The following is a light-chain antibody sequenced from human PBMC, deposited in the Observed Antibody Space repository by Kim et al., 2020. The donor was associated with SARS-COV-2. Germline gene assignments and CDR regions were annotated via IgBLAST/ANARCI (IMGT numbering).Light chain of an antibody. CDR2: EDI. CDR3: YATVDNNWV. V-gene: IGLV3-27*01. Sequence: VSPGQTARITCSGDVLQKKHARWFQQKPGTAPVLVIYEDIERPSGIPERSSGTSSVTTVTLTIGGGQVEDEADYYCYATVDNNWVFGGGAQLTVL. CDR1: VLQKKH. J-gene: IGLJ3*02.